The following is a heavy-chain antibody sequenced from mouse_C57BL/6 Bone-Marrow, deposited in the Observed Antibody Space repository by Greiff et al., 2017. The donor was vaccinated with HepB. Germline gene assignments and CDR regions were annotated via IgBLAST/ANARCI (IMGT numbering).Heavy chain of an antibody. CDR2: ISSGSSTI. CDR3: ARTGLLLTWFAY. Sequence: VESGGGLVKPGGSLKLSCAASGFTFSDYGMHWVRQAPEKGLEWVAYISSGSSTIYYADTVKGRFTISRDNAKNTLFLQMTSLRSEDTAMYYCARTGLLLTWFAYWGQGTLVTVSA. CDR1: GFTFSDYG. D-gene: IGHD2-3*01. V-gene: IGHV5-17*01. J-gene: IGHJ3*01.